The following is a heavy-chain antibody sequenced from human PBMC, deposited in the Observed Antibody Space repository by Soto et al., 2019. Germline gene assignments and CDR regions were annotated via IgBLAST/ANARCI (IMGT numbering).Heavy chain of an antibody. D-gene: IGHD1-26*01. CDR3: ARRGSGSYYDY. V-gene: IGHV3-23*01. Sequence: EVQLLESGGGLVQPGGSLRFSCAASGFTFSSYAMNWVRQAPGKGLEWVSVISGSSDSTYYADSVKGRFTISRDKSKNTLYLQMNSLRAEDTAIYYCARRGSGSYYDYWGQGTLVTVSS. CDR2: ISGSSDST. CDR1: GFTFSSYA. J-gene: IGHJ4*02.